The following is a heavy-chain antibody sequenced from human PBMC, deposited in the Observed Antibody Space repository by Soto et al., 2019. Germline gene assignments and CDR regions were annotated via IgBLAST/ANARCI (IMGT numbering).Heavy chain of an antibody. CDR2: IYYNGST. J-gene: IGHJ5*02. CDR3: ARQRVIPATPTNWFDP. Sequence: QVQVQESGPGLVKPSDTLSLTCTVSGGSVSSRSYFWGWIRQPPGKGLEWIGTIYYNGSTYYNPSLKSRVTLSVDTSKNQFSLKLTSVTASDTALYYCARQRVIPATPTNWFDPWGQGTPVTVSS. V-gene: IGHV4-39*01. D-gene: IGHD2-15*01. CDR1: GGSVSSRSYF.